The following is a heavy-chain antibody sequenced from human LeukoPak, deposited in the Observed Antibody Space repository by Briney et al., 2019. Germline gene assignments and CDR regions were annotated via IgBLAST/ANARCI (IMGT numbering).Heavy chain of an antibody. CDR1: GFTFNNYG. CDR3: ARARGSPDY. Sequence: PGGSLRLSCAASGFTFNNYGMHWVRQAPGKGLEWVAFIRYDGSNKYYADSVKGRFTISRDNAKNSLYLQMNSLRAEDTAVYYCARARGSPDYWGQGTLVTVSS. J-gene: IGHJ4*02. CDR2: IRYDGSNK. V-gene: IGHV3-30*02. D-gene: IGHD1-26*01.